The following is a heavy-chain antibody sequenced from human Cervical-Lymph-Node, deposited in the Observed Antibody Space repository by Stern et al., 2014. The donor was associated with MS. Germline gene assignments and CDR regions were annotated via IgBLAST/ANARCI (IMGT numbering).Heavy chain of an antibody. V-gene: IGHV5-51*01. D-gene: IGHD1-14*01. Sequence: EVQLVESGAELIRPGESLKISCKGSGFKFSIYWIAWVRQMPGKGLGWMGIIYPGDSETRYAPSFTGHVTMSADKSTSTAYLQWSTLNASDTAMYFCARQTTAWASDVWGQGTLVTVSS. CDR3: ARQTTAWASDV. CDR1: GFKFSIYW. CDR2: IYPGDSET. J-gene: IGHJ4*02.